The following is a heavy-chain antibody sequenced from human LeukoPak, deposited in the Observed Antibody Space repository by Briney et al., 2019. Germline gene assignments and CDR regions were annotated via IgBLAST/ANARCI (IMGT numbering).Heavy chain of an antibody. D-gene: IGHD3-9*01. V-gene: IGHV3-48*03. CDR3: ARDPLGYDILTGYTPRYFGY. J-gene: IGHJ4*02. CDR1: GFTFSSYE. Sequence: LPGGSLRLSCAASGFTFSSYEMNWVRQAPGKGLEWVSYISGSGSTIYYADSVKGRFTISRDNAKNSLYLQMNSLRAEDTAVYYCARDPLGYDILTGYTPRYFGYWGQGTLVTVSS. CDR2: ISGSGSTI.